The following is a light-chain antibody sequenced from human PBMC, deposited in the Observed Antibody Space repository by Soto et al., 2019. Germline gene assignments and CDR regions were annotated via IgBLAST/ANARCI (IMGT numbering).Light chain of an antibody. CDR1: QSLLHSYGKTY. J-gene: IGKJ5*01. CDR2: EVS. CDR3: MQTIQVPSIA. Sequence: EIVMTQSPLSLSATPGQPASISCKSSQSLLHSYGKTYLYWYVQKSGQPPELLIYEVSNRFCGGSGRFSGSGGGTDFTPKISRVEAEDVGVYYCMQTIQVPSIAFGQGTRLEIK. V-gene: IGKV2D-29*01.